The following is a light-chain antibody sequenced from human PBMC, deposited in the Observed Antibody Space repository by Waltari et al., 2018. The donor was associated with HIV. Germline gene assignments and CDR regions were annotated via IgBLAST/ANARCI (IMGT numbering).Light chain of an antibody. V-gene: IGKV1-5*03. CDR2: KAS. CDR1: QSVDSW. CDR3: QQYGTDFYT. Sequence: IQMTQSPSILYASVGDRIRITCRASQSVDSWLAWSQQRAWNAPKLLIYKASILEYGVPARFSGSGSGTEFTLTINGLHPDDFATYFCQQYGTDFYTFGQGTRLDLK. J-gene: IGKJ2*01.